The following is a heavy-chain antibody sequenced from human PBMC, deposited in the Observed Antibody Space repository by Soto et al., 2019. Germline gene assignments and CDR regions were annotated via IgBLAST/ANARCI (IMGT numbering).Heavy chain of an antibody. CDR2: IFWDAGK. CDR3: AQGVNGHGGGAEAFAV. Sequence: QITLKESGPALVKPTQTLTLTCTFSGFSFSTSGLGVGWIRQPPGKALEWLALIFWDAGKRYSPSLKRRLPIANHTPNTQLVLTMPSAAPADTAVYSLAQGVNGHGGGAEAFAVWGRGTMVTVSS. D-gene: IGHD3-10*01. V-gene: IGHV2-5*02. J-gene: IGHJ3*01. CDR1: GFSFSTSGLG.